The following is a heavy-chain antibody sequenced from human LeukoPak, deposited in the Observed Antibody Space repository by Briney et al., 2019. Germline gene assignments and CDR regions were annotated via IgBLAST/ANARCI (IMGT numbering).Heavy chain of an antibody. D-gene: IGHD5-18*01. CDR3: ARGTKRAYRVYYFDY. V-gene: IGHV4-34*01. J-gene: IGHJ4*02. CDR1: GGSFSGYY. Sequence: SETLSLTCAVTGGSFSGYYWSWIRQPPGKGLEWIGEINHSGSTNYNPSLKSRVTISVDTSKNQFSLKLSSVTAADTAVYYCARGTKRAYRVYYFDYWGQGTLVTVSS. CDR2: INHSGST.